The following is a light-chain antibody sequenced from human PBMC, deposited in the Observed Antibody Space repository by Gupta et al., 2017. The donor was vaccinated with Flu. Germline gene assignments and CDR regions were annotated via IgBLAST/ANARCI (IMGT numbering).Light chain of an antibody. J-gene: IGKJ4*01. CDR1: QSVLYRSNNKNY. Sequence: DIVMTQSPDSLAASLGERATINCRSSQSVLYRSNNKNYVAWYQQKPGQPPKLLIYWASTRESGVPERFSGSGSGTDFSLTISSLQAEDVAVYYCQQDDNNPANFGGGTKVEIK. CDR2: WAS. CDR3: QQDDNNPAN. V-gene: IGKV4-1*01.